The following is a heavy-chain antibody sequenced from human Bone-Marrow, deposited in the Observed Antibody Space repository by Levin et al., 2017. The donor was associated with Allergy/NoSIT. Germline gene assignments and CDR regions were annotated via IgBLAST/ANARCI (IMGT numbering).Heavy chain of an antibody. Sequence: PGGSLRLSCAGSGFTFSFFNIHWVRQAPGKGLEWVTAVSHDGSQEYYADSVKGRFTISRDNSQNTVYLQMNSLRSADTGLYYCARDCGGNDSCYKYYGMDIWGQGTTVTVSS. CDR1: GFTFSFFN. J-gene: IGHJ6*02. D-gene: IGHD2-21*01. CDR2: VSHDGSQE. V-gene: IGHV3-30*04. CDR3: ARDCGGNDSCYKYYGMDI.